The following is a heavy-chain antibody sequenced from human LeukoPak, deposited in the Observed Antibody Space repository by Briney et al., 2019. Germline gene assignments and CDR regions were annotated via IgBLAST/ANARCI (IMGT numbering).Heavy chain of an antibody. V-gene: IGHV4-38-2*02. CDR3: ARDRLEGGETFYS. J-gene: IGHJ4*02. D-gene: IGHD1-1*01. CDR1: GYSISSGYY. Sequence: PSETLSLTCTVSGYSISSGYYWGWIRQPPGKGLEWIGSIYHSGSTYYNPSLKSRVTISVDTSKNQFSLKLRSVTAADTAVYFCARDRLEGGETFYSWGQGTLATVSS. CDR2: IYHSGST.